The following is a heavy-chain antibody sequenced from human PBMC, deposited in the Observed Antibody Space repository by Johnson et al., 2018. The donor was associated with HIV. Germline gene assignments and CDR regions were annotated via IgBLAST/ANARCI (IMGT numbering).Heavy chain of an antibody. V-gene: IGHV3-73*01. CDR2: IRSKVNSYAT. J-gene: IGHJ3*02. Sequence: VQLVESGGGVVQPGMFVTLSCAASGFTFSGSAMHWVRQASGKGLEWVGRIRSKVNSYATAYAASVKGRFTISRDDSKNTAYLQMNSLKTEDTAVYYCTTGGDVVVIFGVVDDAFDIWGQGTMVTVSS. CDR3: TTGGDVVVIFGVVDDAFDI. D-gene: IGHD3-3*01. CDR1: GFTFSGSA.